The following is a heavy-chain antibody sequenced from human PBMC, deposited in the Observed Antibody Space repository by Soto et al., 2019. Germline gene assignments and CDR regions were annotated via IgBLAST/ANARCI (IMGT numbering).Heavy chain of an antibody. CDR2: ISSSGSTI. CDR1: GFTFSDYY. V-gene: IGHV3-11*01. CDR3: AKSAGSNAYYPNDY. Sequence: GGSLRLSCAASGFTFSDYYMSWIRQAPGKGLEWVSYISSSGSTIYYADSVKGRFTISRDNSKNTLYLQMNSLRAEDAAVYYCAKSAGSNAYYPNDYWGQGTLVTVSS. J-gene: IGHJ4*02. D-gene: IGHD3-16*01.